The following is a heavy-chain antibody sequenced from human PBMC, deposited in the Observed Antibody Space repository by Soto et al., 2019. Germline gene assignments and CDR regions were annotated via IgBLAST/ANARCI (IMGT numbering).Heavy chain of an antibody. J-gene: IGHJ6*02. CDR2: IIPIFGTA. Sequence: ASVKVSCKASGGTFISYAISWVRQAPGQGLEWMGGIIPIFGTANYAQKFQGRVMITADESTSTAYMELRSLRSEDTAVYYCARVKDSSGWHPSYYYVMNVWGQGTTVTVSS. V-gene: IGHV1-69*13. D-gene: IGHD6-19*01. CDR1: GGTFISYA. CDR3: ARVKDSSGWHPSYYYVMNV.